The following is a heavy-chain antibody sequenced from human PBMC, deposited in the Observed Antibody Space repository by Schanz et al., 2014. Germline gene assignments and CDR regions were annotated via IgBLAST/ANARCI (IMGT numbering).Heavy chain of an antibody. Sequence: QLQLQESGPGLVKPSETLSLTCTVSGASISGSSDYWGWIRQSPGKGLEWIGNIYYTGTTYYNPPLKSRVPMSVEPSKNQASLKLPSVTAADTAVFYCARRDNYLSAFDIWGQGTMVTVSS. CDR2: IYYTGTT. J-gene: IGHJ3*02. V-gene: IGHV4-39*01. D-gene: IGHD4-4*01. CDR1: GASISGSSDY. CDR3: ARRDNYLSAFDI.